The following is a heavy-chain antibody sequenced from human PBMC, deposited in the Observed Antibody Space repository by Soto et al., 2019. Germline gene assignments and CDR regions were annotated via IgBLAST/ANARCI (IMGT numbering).Heavy chain of an antibody. CDR2: INHRGSA. D-gene: IGHD6-13*01. CDR1: CAPLRSTYW. V-gene: IGHV4-4*02. Sequence: SGTPFLTLAVSCAPLRSTYWWGWVPQPPGKGPEWIGEINHRGSANYNPSLKSRVTISVDISKSQFSLRLTSVTAADTAVYYCARYNAASGTYYFDFWGQGALVTVSS. J-gene: IGHJ4*02. CDR3: ARYNAASGTYYFDF.